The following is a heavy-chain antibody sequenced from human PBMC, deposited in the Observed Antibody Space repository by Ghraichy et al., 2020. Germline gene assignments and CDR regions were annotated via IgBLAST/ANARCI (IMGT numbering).Heavy chain of an antibody. CDR3: ATELSTVTRTGARFDY. J-gene: IGHJ4*02. CDR2: IYSGGST. V-gene: IGHV3-53*01. D-gene: IGHD4-11*01. Sequence: GESLNISCAASGFTVSSNYMSWVRQAPGKGLEWVSVIYSGGSTYYADSVKGRFTISRDNSKNTLYLQMNSLRAEDTAVYYCATELSTVTRTGARFDYWGQGTLVTISS. CDR1: GFTVSSNY.